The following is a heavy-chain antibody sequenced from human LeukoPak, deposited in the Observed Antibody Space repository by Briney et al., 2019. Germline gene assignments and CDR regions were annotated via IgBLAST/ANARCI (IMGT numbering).Heavy chain of an antibody. D-gene: IGHD1-26*01. CDR1: GGTFSSYA. CDR2: IIPIFGIA. CDR3: ARDPGTLDV. V-gene: IGHV1-69*04. Sequence: SVEVSCKASGGTFSSYAISWVRQAPGQGLEWMGRIIPIFGIANSAQKFHGRDTITADKSTSTAYMELSSLRSEDTEVYYCARDPGTLDVWGQGTTVTVSS. J-gene: IGHJ6*02.